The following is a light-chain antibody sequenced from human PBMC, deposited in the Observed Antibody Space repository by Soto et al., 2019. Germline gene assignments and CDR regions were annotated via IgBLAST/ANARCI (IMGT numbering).Light chain of an antibody. CDR1: QSIGSTY. Sequence: EIVLTQSPGTLSLSPGERATLSCRASQSIGSTYLAWYQHKPGQAPRLLISGASIRATGVPDRFSGSESGTDFTLTISRLEPEDSAVYYCQQYRSSQWTFGQGTKVDIK. CDR2: GAS. V-gene: IGKV3-20*01. CDR3: QQYRSSQWT. J-gene: IGKJ1*01.